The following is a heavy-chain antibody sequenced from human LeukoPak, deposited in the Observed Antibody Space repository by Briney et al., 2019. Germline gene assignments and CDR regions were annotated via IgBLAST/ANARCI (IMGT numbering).Heavy chain of an antibody. CDR2: MNPNSGNT. V-gene: IGHV1-8*01. D-gene: IGHD3-10*01. CDR3: ARGGGVFDI. J-gene: IGHJ3*02. Sequence: ASVKVSCKTSGYTFTTYDINWVRQATGQGLEWMGWMNPNSGNTNYAQKFRGGVTITRNTSISTAYMELSSLRSEDTAVYYCARGGGVFDIWGQGTMVTVSS. CDR1: GYTFTTYD.